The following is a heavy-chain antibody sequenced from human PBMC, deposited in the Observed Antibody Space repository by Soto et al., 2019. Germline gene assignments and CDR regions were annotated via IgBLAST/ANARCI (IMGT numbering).Heavy chain of an antibody. CDR2: INHSGST. J-gene: IGHJ6*02. CDR3: ARGGGSGYYWGYYYYGMDV. V-gene: IGHV4-34*01. Sequence: SETLSLTCAVYGGSFSGYYWSWIRQPPGKGLEWIGEINHSGSTNYNPSLKSRVTISVDTSKNQFSLKLSSVTAADTAVYYCARGGGSGYYWGYYYYGMDVWGQGTTLTVSS. D-gene: IGHD3-22*01. CDR1: GGSFSGYY.